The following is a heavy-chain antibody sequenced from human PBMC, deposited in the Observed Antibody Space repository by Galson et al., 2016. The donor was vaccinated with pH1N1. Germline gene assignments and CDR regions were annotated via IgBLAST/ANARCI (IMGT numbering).Heavy chain of an antibody. Sequence: SVKVSCKASGFTFTTYGFTWVRQAPGQGLEWMGWISGNNGDSHYAQKVKGRVTVTTDTSTSTAYLEVRGLTSDDTAVYYCARKGTGWPLDYWGQGTLVTVSS. J-gene: IGHJ4*02. CDR2: ISGNNGDS. CDR3: ARKGTGWPLDY. D-gene: IGHD7-27*01. CDR1: GFTFTTYG. V-gene: IGHV1-18*01.